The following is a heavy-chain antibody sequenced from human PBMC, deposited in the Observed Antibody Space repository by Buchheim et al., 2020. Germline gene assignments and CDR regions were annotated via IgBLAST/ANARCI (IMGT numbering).Heavy chain of an antibody. CDR2: ISYDGSNK. Sequence: QVQLVESGGGVVQPGRSLRLSCAASGFTFSSYGMHWVRQAPGKGLEWVAVISYDGSNKYYADYVKGRFTISRDNSKNTLYRQMNSLRAEDTAVYYCAKDQRVSVLRFLEWLSPFDYWGQGTL. V-gene: IGHV3-30*18. CDR3: AKDQRVSVLRFLEWLSPFDY. D-gene: IGHD3-3*01. CDR1: GFTFSSYG. J-gene: IGHJ4*02.